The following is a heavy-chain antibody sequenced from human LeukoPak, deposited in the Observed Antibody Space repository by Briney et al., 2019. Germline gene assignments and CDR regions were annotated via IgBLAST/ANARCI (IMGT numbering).Heavy chain of an antibody. V-gene: IGHV1-2*02. CDR3: ARVSTSGYRDWLDP. CDR1: GYTFSDYY. Sequence: ASVTVSCKTSGYTFSDYYIHWVRQAPGQGGEWMGWIYPKSGGTNSAQKFQGRVTMTRDTSISTAYMELSRLRFDDTAVYYCARVSTSGYRDWLDPWGQGTLVTVSS. J-gene: IGHJ5*02. CDR2: IYPKSGGT. D-gene: IGHD3-9*01.